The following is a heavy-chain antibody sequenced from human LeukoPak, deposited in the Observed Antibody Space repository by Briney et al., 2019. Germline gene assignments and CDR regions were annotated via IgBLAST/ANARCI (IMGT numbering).Heavy chain of an antibody. CDR3: ARVRSGLLYYYGSGSNNWCDP. CDR1: GGTFSSYA. CDR2: IIPIFGTA. J-gene: IGHJ5*02. D-gene: IGHD3-10*01. V-gene: IGHV1-69*13. Sequence: GASVKVSCKASGGTFSSYAISWVRQAPGQGLEWMGGIIPIFGTANYAQKFQGRVTITADESTSTAYMELSSLRSEDTAVYYCARVRSGLLYYYGSGSNNWCDPWGQGTLVTVSS.